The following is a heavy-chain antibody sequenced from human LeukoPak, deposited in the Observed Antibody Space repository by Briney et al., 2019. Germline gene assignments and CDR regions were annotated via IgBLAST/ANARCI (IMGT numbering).Heavy chain of an antibody. J-gene: IGHJ5*02. CDR3: ARLTVVMVYSIQENWLDP. CDR1: GYTFTIYA. V-gene: IGHV1-18*01. CDR2: ISGHNGNT. D-gene: IGHD2-8*01. Sequence: ASVSVSYRASGYTFTIYAISGVRQARGQGREGVGWISGHNGNTNYAHKFQGRVTMTTDTSTSTAYMELRSLRTDDTAVYYCARLTVVMVYSIQENWLDPWGQGTLVTVSS.